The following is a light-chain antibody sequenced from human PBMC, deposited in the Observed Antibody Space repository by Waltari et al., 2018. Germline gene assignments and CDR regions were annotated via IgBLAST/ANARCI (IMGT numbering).Light chain of an antibody. V-gene: IGKV3-15*01. Sequence: EIVMTQSPATLSVSRGERATLSCRASQSVGSKVAWYQQKPGQAPRLLIYSASTGATDIPARFSGSGSGTDFTLIISSLQSEDFADYYCQQYYYWPLTFGGGTKVEIK. J-gene: IGKJ4*01. CDR1: QSVGSK. CDR2: SAS. CDR3: QQYYYWPLT.